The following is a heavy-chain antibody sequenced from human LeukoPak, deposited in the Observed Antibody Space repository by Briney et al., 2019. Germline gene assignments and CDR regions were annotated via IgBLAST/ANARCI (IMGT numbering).Heavy chain of an antibody. D-gene: IGHD1-1*01. CDR2: IYYSGST. Sequence: SETLSLTCTVSGGSISSYYWSWIRQPPGKGLEWIGYIYYSGSTNYNPSLKSRVTISVDTSKNQFSLKLSSVTAADTAVYYCARGVKGYNWNGMMSWFDPWGQGTLVTVSS. J-gene: IGHJ5*02. CDR1: GGSISSYY. CDR3: ARGVKGYNWNGMMSWFDP. V-gene: IGHV4-59*01.